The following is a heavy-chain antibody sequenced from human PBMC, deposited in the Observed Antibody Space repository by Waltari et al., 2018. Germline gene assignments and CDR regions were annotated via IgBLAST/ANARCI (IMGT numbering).Heavy chain of an antibody. D-gene: IGHD6-25*01. CDR1: GYSISSGYY. CDR3: ARDSPYSSGYYFDY. V-gene: IGHV4-38-2*02. CDR2: IYHSGST. J-gene: IGHJ4*02. Sequence: QVQLQESGPGLVKPSETLSLTCPVSGYSISSGYYWGWIRQPPGKGLEWIGSIYHSGSTYYNPSLKSRVTISVDTSKNQFSLKLSSVTAADTAVYYCARDSPYSSGYYFDYWGQGTLVTVSS.